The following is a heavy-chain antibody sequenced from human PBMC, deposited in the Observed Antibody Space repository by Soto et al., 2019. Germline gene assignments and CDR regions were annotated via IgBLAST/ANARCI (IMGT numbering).Heavy chain of an antibody. Sequence: VASVKVSCKASGYTFANYDINWVRQATGQGLEWMGWMNPNSANTGYAQKFQGRVTMTRDTSISTAYMELSSLTSEDTAVYYCAKDRQPDGRWPFDHWGQGTLVTVSS. D-gene: IGHD2-8*01. CDR1: GYTFANYD. J-gene: IGHJ4*02. CDR2: MNPNSANT. CDR3: AKDRQPDGRWPFDH. V-gene: IGHV1-8*01.